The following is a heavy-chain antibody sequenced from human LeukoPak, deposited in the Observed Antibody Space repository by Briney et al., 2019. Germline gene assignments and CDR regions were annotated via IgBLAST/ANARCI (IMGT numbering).Heavy chain of an antibody. Sequence: GGSLRLSCEASGFTFSTYTMNWVLQAPGKGLEWVSYDSSSGGTIYYADSVKGRFTISRDNAKNSLYLQMNSLRAEDTAVYYCARVGTKNYYFYYMDVWGKGTTVTVSS. CDR1: GFTFSTYT. D-gene: IGHD2-2*01. CDR3: ARVGTKNYYFYYMDV. CDR2: DSSSGGTI. V-gene: IGHV3-48*04. J-gene: IGHJ6*03.